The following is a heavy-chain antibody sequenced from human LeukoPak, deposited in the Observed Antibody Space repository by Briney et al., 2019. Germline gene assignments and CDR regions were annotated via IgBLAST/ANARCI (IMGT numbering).Heavy chain of an antibody. CDR1: GFTFISYT. D-gene: IGHD4-11*01. CDR3: ARGRRDYSNYEVTLEY. V-gene: IGHV3-48*01. J-gene: IGHJ4*02. Sequence: PGGSLRLSCAASGFTFISYTMDWVRQAPGKGLEWVAYISTSSRTIYYADSVKGRFTISRDDAKNSLSLHMDSLRAEDTAVYYCARGRRDYSNYEVTLEYWGQGTLVTVSS. CDR2: ISTSSRTI.